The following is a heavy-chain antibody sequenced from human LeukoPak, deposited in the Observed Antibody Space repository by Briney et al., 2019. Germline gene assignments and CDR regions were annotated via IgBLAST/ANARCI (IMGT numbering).Heavy chain of an antibody. D-gene: IGHD3-22*01. V-gene: IGHV3-7*01. Sequence: GGSLRLSCAASGFTFSNYWMSWVRQAPGKGLEWVANIKQDGGEKYYADSVKGRFTISRDNSKNTLYLQMNSLRAEDTAVYYCARAMSTDLDYWGQGTLVTVSS. CDR3: ARAMSTDLDY. J-gene: IGHJ4*02. CDR2: IKQDGGEK. CDR1: GFTFSNYW.